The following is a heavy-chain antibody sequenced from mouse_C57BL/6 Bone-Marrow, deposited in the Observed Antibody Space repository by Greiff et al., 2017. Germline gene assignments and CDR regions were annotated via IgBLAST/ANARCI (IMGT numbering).Heavy chain of an antibody. CDR2: IWSGGST. J-gene: IGHJ4*01. D-gene: IGHD2-4*01. CDR3: ARKLYDYDFFYAMDY. V-gene: IGHV2-2*01. CDR1: GFSLTSYG. Sequence: VQLVESGPGLVQPSQSLSITCTVSGFSLTSYGVHWVRQSPGKGLEWLGVIWSGGSTDYNAAFISRLSISKDNSKSQVFFKMNSLQADDTAIYYCARKLYDYDFFYAMDYWGQGTSVTVSS.